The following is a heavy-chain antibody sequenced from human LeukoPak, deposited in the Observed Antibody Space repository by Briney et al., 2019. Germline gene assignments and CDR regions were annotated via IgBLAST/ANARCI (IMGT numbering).Heavy chain of an antibody. CDR1: GYTLTELS. CDR2: FDPEDGET. CDR3: ATWALNYYGSGSYAYDY. Sequence: ASVKVSCMVSGYTLTELSMHWVRQAPGKGLEWMGGFDPEDGETIYAQKFQGRVTMTEDTSTDTAYMELSSLRSEDTAVYYCATWALNYYGSGSYAYDYWGQGTLVTVSS. D-gene: IGHD3-10*01. J-gene: IGHJ4*02. V-gene: IGHV1-24*01.